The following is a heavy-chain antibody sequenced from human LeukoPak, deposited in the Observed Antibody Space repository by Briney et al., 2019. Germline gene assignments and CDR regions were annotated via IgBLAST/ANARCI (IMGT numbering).Heavy chain of an antibody. V-gene: IGHV4-59*01. Sequence: SETLSLTCTVSGGSISSYYWSWLRQPPGQGLEYIGYTHYSGSTNYNPSLKSRVTISLDTSGNQFSLKLSSVTAADTAVYYCASGYCGGACQLGGVDMWGQGTMVTVSS. J-gene: IGHJ3*02. CDR1: GGSISSYY. CDR3: ASGYCGGACQLGGVDM. D-gene: IGHD2-21*02. CDR2: THYSGST.